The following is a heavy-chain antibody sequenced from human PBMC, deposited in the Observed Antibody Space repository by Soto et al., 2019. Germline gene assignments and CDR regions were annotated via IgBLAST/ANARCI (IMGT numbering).Heavy chain of an antibody. V-gene: IGHV1-69*02. CDR3: ASITMVRGVWRKGDAFDI. J-gene: IGHJ3*02. CDR2: IIPILGIA. Sequence: QVQLVHSGAEVKKPGSSVKVSCTASGGTFSSYTISWVRQAPGQGLEWMGRIIPILGIANYAQKFQGRVTITADKSTSTAYMELSSLRSEDTAVYYCASITMVRGVWRKGDAFDIWGQGTMVTVSS. CDR1: GGTFSSYT. D-gene: IGHD3-10*01.